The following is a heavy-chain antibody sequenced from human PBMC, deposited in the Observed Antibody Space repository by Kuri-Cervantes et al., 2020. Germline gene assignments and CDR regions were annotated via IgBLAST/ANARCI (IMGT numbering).Heavy chain of an antibody. CDR1: GGSISSGGYY. J-gene: IGHJ4*02. D-gene: IGHD5-24*01. Sequence: LRLSCTVSGGSISSGGYYWSWIRQHPGKGLEWIGYIYYSGSTYYNPSLKSRVTISVDKSKNQFSLKLSSVTAADTAVYYCARGKMGRLVDYWGQGTLVTVSS. CDR3: ARGKMGRLVDY. CDR2: IYYSGST. V-gene: IGHV4-31*03.